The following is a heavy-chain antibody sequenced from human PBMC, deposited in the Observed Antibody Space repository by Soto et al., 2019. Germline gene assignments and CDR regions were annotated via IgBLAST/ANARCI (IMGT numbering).Heavy chain of an antibody. CDR3: ARIGGTFDV. D-gene: IGHD3-10*01. Sequence: GSLRLSCAASGFKFSSYEMNWVRQAPGKGLEWVSYISTGGGTIYHADSVKGRFTISRDNAKNSLFLQMSSLRVEDTAVYYCARIGGTFDVWGQGTMVTVS. CDR1: GFKFSSYE. CDR2: ISTGGGTI. V-gene: IGHV3-48*03. J-gene: IGHJ3*01.